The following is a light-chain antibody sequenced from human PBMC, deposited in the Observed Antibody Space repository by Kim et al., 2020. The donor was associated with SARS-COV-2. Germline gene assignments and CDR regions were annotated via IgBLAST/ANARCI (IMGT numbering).Light chain of an antibody. CDR1: QSVSSS. Sequence: VSPEERATLSCRASQSVSSSLAWYQQKPGQAPRLLIHGASTRATGIPARFSGSGSGTEFALTFSSLQSEDFAVYYCQQYNSWPLTFGGGTKVDIK. CDR3: QQYNSWPLT. J-gene: IGKJ4*01. V-gene: IGKV3-15*01. CDR2: GAS.